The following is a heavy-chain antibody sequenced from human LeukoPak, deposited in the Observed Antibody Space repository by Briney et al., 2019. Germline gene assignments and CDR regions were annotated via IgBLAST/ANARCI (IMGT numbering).Heavy chain of an antibody. V-gene: IGHV3-21*01. CDR1: GFTFSDYA. Sequence: GGSLRLSCAASGFTFSDYAMDWVRQAPGKGLEWVSAISSSSVYIYYADSVKGRLTISRDNAKNSVSLQMNSLRAEDTAVYYCARIFRYQLVDYYALDVWGQGTTVTVSS. J-gene: IGHJ6*02. D-gene: IGHD2-2*01. CDR3: ARIFRYQLVDYYALDV. CDR2: ISSSSVYI.